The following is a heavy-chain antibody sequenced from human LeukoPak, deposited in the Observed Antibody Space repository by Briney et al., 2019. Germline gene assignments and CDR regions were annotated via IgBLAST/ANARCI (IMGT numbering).Heavy chain of an antibody. V-gene: IGHV4-61*02. CDR2: IYTSGST. CDR1: GGSISSGSYY. Sequence: SQTLSLTCTVSGGSISSGSYYWSWIRQPAGKGLEWIGRIYTSGSTNYNPSLKSRVTISVDTSKNQFSLKLSSVTAADTAGYYCARSSWLLEDAFDIWGQGTMVTVSS. CDR3: ARSSWLLEDAFDI. D-gene: IGHD5-12*01. J-gene: IGHJ3*02.